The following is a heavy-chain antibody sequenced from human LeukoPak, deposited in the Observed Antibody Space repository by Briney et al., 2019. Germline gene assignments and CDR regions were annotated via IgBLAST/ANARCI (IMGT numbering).Heavy chain of an antibody. CDR2: LYSDGDT. J-gene: IGHJ3*02. CDR1: GLTVTNNY. CDR3: AKNSSGYYLVKAAFDI. D-gene: IGHD3-22*01. Sequence: GGSLRLSCAASGLTVTNNYWHWVRQPPGKGPEWISILYSDGDTKYADSVKGRFTFSRGSSRNTLYLQMNSLRAEDTAVYYCAKNSSGYYLVKAAFDIWGQGTMVTVSS. V-gene: IGHV3-66*01.